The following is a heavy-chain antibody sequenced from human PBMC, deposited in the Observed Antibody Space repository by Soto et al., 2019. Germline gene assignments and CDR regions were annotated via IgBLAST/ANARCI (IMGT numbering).Heavy chain of an antibody. CDR2: MGYNGFT. J-gene: IGHJ6*02. Sequence: QVQLQESGPGLVKPSETLSITCTISGGPMNNYYCSWFRQPRGQGLEWIGYMGYNGFTRYNPSLRSRVSISLDTAKNQFSLNLRSVTAADTALYYCARQRFGELHGLVVEWGQGITVIVSS. CDR3: ARQRFGELHGLVVE. V-gene: IGHV4-59*08. D-gene: IGHD3-10*01. CDR1: GGPMNNYY.